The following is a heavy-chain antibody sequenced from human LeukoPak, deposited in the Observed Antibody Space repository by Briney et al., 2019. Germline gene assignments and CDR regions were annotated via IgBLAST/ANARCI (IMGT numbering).Heavy chain of an antibody. Sequence: GGSLRLSCAASGLTFSSYSMNWVRQAPGKGLEWVSSISSSSSYIYYADSVKGRFTISRDNAKNSLYLQMNSLRAEDTAVYYCARVEMATITSDYWGQGTLVTVSS. CDR2: ISSSSSYI. CDR3: ARVEMATITSDY. CDR1: GLTFSSYS. V-gene: IGHV3-21*01. D-gene: IGHD5-24*01. J-gene: IGHJ4*02.